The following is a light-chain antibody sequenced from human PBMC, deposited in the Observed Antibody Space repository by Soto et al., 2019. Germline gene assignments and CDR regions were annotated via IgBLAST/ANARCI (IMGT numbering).Light chain of an antibody. V-gene: IGKV3-11*01. J-gene: IGKJ5*01. CDR3: QQRSTWPT. CDR2: DAS. CDR1: ESVDFH. Sequence: VLTHSPATLSFSPGKIATLSFRASESVDFHLAWYQQKPGQAPRLLIYDASVRATGTPARFSGSGSGTAFTLTISSLEPEDFALYYCQQRSTWPTFGQGTRLEIK.